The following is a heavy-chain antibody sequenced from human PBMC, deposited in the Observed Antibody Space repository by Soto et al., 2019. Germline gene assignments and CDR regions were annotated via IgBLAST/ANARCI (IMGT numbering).Heavy chain of an antibody. CDR1: VFTFSDYY. J-gene: IGHJ3*02. CDR2: ISSSGSTI. Sequence: LRLSFAASVFTFSDYYMSWIRQAPGKGLEWVSYISSSGSTIYYADSVKGRFTISRDNAKNSLYLQMNSLRAEDTAVYYCARQIFGVGSDAFDIWGQGTMVTVSS. CDR3: ARQIFGVGSDAFDI. D-gene: IGHD3-3*01. V-gene: IGHV3-11*01.